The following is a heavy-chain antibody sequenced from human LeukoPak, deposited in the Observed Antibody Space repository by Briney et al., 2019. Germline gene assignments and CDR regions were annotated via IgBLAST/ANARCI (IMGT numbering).Heavy chain of an antibody. CDR3: ARDLVMDY. CDR1: GGSISSDGYY. CDR2: IYYGGST. D-gene: IGHD2-8*02. Sequence: SQTLSLTCTVSGGSISSDGYYWSWIRQHPGEGLEWLGYIYYGGSTYYNPSLKSRVTISVDTSKNQFSPKLSSVTAADTAVYYCARDLVMDYWGQGTLVTVSS. J-gene: IGHJ4*02. V-gene: IGHV4-31*03.